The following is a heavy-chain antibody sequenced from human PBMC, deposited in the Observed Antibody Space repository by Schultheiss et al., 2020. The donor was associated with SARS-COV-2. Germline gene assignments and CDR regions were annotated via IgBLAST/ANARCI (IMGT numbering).Heavy chain of an antibody. CDR3: ARESIVVVTATNYYYYYGMDV. CDR1: GFTVSSNY. V-gene: IGHV3-11*01. D-gene: IGHD2-21*02. J-gene: IGHJ6*02. Sequence: GGSLRLSCAASGFTVSSNYMSWIRQAPGKGLEWVSYISSSGSTIYYADSVKGRFTISRDNAKNSLYLQMNSLRAEDTAVYYCARESIVVVTATNYYYYYGMDVWGQGTTVTVSS. CDR2: ISSSGSTI.